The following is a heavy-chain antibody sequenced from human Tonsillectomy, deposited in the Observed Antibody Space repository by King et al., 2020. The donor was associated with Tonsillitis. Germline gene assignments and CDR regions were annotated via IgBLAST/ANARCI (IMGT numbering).Heavy chain of an antibody. Sequence: QLQLQESGPGVVKPSETLSLTCTVSGGSISSSDHFWAWIRQPPGKGLEWIGYIYYSGTIFYNPSLKSRITILGGTSENRVSLKLTSVTAADTAVYFCARYVSGSFDYWGQGALVTVSS. J-gene: IGHJ4*02. CDR2: IYYSGTI. CDR3: ARYVSGSFDY. CDR1: GGSISSSDHF. D-gene: IGHD1-26*01. V-gene: IGHV4-39*01.